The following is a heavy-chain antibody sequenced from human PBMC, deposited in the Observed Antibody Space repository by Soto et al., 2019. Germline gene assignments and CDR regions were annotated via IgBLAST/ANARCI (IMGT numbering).Heavy chain of an antibody. Sequence: ASVKVSCKASGGTFSSYAISWVRQAPGQGLEWMGGIIPIFGTANYAQKFQGRVTITADESTSTAYMELSSLRSEDTAVYYCARDLVTMVRGVIIKDYYYGMDVWGQGTTGTVSS. V-gene: IGHV1-69*13. J-gene: IGHJ6*02. CDR3: ARDLVTMVRGVIIKDYYYGMDV. D-gene: IGHD3-10*01. CDR1: GGTFSSYA. CDR2: IIPIFGTA.